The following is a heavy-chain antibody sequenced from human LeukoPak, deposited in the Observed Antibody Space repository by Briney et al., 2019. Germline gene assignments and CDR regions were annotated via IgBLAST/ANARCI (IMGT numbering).Heavy chain of an antibody. CDR3: ASSEDAYGDRGGS. V-gene: IGHV3-48*04. J-gene: IGHJ5*02. Sequence: GGSLRLSCAASGFTFSSYSMNWVRQAPGKGLEWVSYISSSSSTIYYADSVKGRFTISRDNAKNSLYLQMNSLRAEDTAVYYCASSEDAYGDRGGSWGQGTLVTVSS. CDR2: ISSSSSTI. D-gene: IGHD4-17*01. CDR1: GFTFSSYS.